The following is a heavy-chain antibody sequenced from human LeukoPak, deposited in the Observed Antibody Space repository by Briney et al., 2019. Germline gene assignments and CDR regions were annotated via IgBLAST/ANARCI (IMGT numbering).Heavy chain of an antibody. Sequence: ASVKDSCKASGYTFTSYGISWVRQAPGQGLEWMGWTSAYNGNTNYAQKLQGRVTMTTDTSTSTAYMELRSLRSIDTAVYYCASYQIVGATVGPLGYWGQGTLVTVSS. CDR3: ASYQIVGATVGPLGY. CDR2: TSAYNGNT. J-gene: IGHJ4*02. V-gene: IGHV1-18*01. D-gene: IGHD1-26*01. CDR1: GYTFTSYG.